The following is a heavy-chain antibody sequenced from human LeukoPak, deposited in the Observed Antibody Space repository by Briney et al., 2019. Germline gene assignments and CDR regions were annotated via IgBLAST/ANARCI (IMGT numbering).Heavy chain of an antibody. D-gene: IGHD2-15*01. CDR3: ARVRRSGTFYYYYYMDV. Sequence: PGGSLRLSCAASGFTFDDYAMHWVRQAPGKGLEWVSGISWNSGSIGYADSVKGRFTISRDNAKNSLYLQMNSLRAEDTAVYYCARVRRSGTFYYYYYMDVWGKGTTVTVAS. CDR1: GFTFDDYA. J-gene: IGHJ6*03. V-gene: IGHV3-9*01. CDR2: ISWNSGSI.